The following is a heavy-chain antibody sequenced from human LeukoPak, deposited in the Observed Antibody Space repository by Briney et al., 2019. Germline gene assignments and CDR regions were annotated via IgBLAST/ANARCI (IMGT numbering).Heavy chain of an antibody. V-gene: IGHV1-18*01. Sequence: ASVKVSCKASGYTFTSYGISWVRQAHGQGLEWMGWISAYNGNTNYAQKLQGRVTMTTDTSTSTAYMELRSLRSDDTAVYYCAREKQQLVLGWFDPWGQGTLSPSPQ. CDR2: ISAYNGNT. CDR3: AREKQQLVLGWFDP. J-gene: IGHJ5*02. D-gene: IGHD6-13*01. CDR1: GYTFTSYG.